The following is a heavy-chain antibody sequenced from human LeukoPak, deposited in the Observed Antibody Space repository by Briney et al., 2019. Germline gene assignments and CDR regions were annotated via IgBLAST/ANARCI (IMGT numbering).Heavy chain of an antibody. CDR2: IYISGRT. CDR3: ARGVLHDSSGYPFDY. D-gene: IGHD3-22*01. CDR1: GGSIRYYF. Sequence: SETLSLTCTVSGGSIRYYFWSWIRQPPGKGLEWIGCIYISGRTNYNPSLKSRVTISVDTSKNQFSLNLSSVTAADTAVYYCARGVLHDSSGYPFDYWGRGTLVTVSS. J-gene: IGHJ4*02. V-gene: IGHV4-4*09.